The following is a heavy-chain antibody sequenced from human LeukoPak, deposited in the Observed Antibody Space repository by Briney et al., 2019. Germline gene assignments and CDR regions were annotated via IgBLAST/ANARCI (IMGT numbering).Heavy chain of an antibody. D-gene: IGHD2-15*01. V-gene: IGHV3-21*01. CDR1: GFTFSSYS. J-gene: IGHJ4*02. Sequence: PGGSLRLSCAASGFTFSSYSMNWVRQAPGKGLEWVSSISSSSSYIYYADSVKGRFTISRDNAKNSLYLQMNSLRAEDTAVYYCAREGYCSGGSCYLPQLGFDYWGQGTLVTVSS. CDR3: AREGYCSGGSCYLPQLGFDY. CDR2: ISSSSSYI.